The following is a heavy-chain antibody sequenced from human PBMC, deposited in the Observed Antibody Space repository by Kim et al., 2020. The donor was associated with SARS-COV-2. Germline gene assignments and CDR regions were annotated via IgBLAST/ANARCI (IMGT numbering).Heavy chain of an antibody. J-gene: IGHJ4*02. CDR2: ISSSSSYI. D-gene: IGHD5-18*01. CDR3: ARDSNGGYSYGRHLDY. Sequence: GGSLRLSCAASGFTFSSYSMNWVRQAPGKGLEWVSSISSSSSYIYYADSVKGRFTISRDNAKNSLYLQMNSLRAEDTAVYYCARDSNGGYSYGRHLDYWGQGTLVTVSS. CDR1: GFTFSSYS. V-gene: IGHV3-21*01.